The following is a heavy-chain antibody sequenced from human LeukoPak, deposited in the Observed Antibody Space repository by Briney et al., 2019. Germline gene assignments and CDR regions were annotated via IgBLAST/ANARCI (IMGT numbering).Heavy chain of an antibody. J-gene: IGHJ4*02. CDR3: ARVTSSSLRFDY. D-gene: IGHD6-6*01. CDR2: IFYSGST. Sequence: SETLSLTCTVSGGSISSSSYYWGWIRQPPGKGLEWIGYIFYSGSTNYNPSLQSRVTISLDTSKNQFSLKLSSVTAADTAVYYCARVTSSSLRFDYWGQGTLVTVSS. V-gene: IGHV4-61*05. CDR1: GGSISSSSYY.